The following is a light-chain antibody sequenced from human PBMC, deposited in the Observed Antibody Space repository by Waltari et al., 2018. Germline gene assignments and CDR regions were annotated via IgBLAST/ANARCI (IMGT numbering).Light chain of an antibody. CDR1: QSVLFSSNHNNY. CDR3: QQYSSLPLT. J-gene: IGKJ4*01. Sequence: DIVMTHSPDSLAVSLGETATIKCKSSQSVLFSSNHNNYLAWYQQKPGQAPKLLIYWASTRESGVPDRVSGSGSGTDFTLTISSLQAEDVAIYYCQQYSSLPLTFGGGTKVEIK. CDR2: WAS. V-gene: IGKV4-1*01.